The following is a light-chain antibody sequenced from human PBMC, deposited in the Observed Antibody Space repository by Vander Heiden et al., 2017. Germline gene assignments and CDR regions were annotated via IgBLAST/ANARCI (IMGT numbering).Light chain of an antibody. J-gene: IGKJ4*01. CDR2: EVS. CDR1: QSRQHRNGRTY. V-gene: IGKV2D-29*01. CDR3: RQSLEAPLS. Sequence: IVMTQPPLSLSVTPGQPAPISCKSSQSRQHRNGRTYFYWYLQKSGQPPQLLIYEVSRRCSGVPQSFSGSGSGTEFTLQISRVEAEDVGVYYCRQSLEAPLSFGGGTKVEIK.